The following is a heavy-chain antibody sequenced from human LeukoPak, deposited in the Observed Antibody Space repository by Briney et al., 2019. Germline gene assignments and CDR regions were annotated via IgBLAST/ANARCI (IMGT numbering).Heavy chain of an antibody. CDR1: GGSISSYY. CDR2: IYYSGST. V-gene: IGHV4-59*01. Sequence: SETLSLTCTVSGGSISSYYWSWIRQPPGKGLEWIGYIYYSGSTNYNPSLKSRVTISVDTSKNQFSLKLSSVTAADTAVYYCARGNDFWSGPILGTFDYWGQGTLVTVSS. J-gene: IGHJ4*02. CDR3: ARGNDFWSGPILGTFDY. D-gene: IGHD3-3*01.